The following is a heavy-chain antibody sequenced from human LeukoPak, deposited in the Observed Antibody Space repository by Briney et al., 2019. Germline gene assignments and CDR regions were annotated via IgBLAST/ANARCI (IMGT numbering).Heavy chain of an antibody. Sequence: GGSLRLSCEGFGMTFSDYSMNWVRQAPGKGLEWISFISNGGSTIYYAGSVKGQFTISRDNARNALYLQMNSLRGDDTALYYCAGVDGTFSHNFYMDVWGKGSTVTVSS. CDR1: GMTFSDYS. CDR2: ISNGGSTI. D-gene: IGHD5-24*01. CDR3: AGVDGTFSHNFYMDV. J-gene: IGHJ6*03. V-gene: IGHV3-48*04.